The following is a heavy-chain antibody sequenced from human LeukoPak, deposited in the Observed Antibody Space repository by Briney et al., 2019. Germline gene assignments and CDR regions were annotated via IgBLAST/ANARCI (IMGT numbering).Heavy chain of an antibody. J-gene: IGHJ4*02. CDR3: AKDRPAASRFDY. Sequence: GGSPRLSCAASGFTFSSYAMSWVRQAPGKGLEWVSAISGSGGSTYYADSVKGRFTISRDNSKNTLYLQMNSLRAEDTAIYYCAKDRPAASRFDYWGQGTLVTVSS. CDR2: ISGSGGST. V-gene: IGHV3-23*01. CDR1: GFTFSSYA. D-gene: IGHD2-2*01.